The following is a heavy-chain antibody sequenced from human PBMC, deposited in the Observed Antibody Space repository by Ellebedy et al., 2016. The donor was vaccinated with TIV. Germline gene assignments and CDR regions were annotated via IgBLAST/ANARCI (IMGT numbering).Heavy chain of an antibody. Sequence: GSLRLSXTVSGGSIGIYFWSWIRQPPGKGLEWIAYMHSTGSTEYNPSLRSRVTVSIETSKNQFSLNLSSVTAADTAVYYCARQEGGNFPTIGFELWGQGTLVTVSS. CDR3: ARQEGGNFPTIGFEL. CDR1: GGSIGIYF. CDR2: MHSTGST. J-gene: IGHJ3*01. V-gene: IGHV4-59*08. D-gene: IGHD4-23*01.